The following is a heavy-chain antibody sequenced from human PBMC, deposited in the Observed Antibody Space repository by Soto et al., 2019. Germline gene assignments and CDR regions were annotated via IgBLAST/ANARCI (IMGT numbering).Heavy chain of an antibody. J-gene: IGHJ4*02. D-gene: IGHD6-19*01. CDR3: ARGPAYIDGWRTFDL. CDR1: DXSFRGAEYD. V-gene: IGHV4-30-4*02. Sequence: XTLSLPCTVSDXSFRGAEYDWSWSRQPLGKGPEWIGYTYYNGDTKYNPALSSRVTMSEDTSKNQFSLRLSSATAADTAVYFCARGPAYIDGWRTFDLWGRGILVTVSS. CDR2: TYYNGDT.